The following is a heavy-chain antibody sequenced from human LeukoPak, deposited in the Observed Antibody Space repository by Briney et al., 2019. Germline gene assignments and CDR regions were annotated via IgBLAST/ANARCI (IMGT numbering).Heavy chain of an antibody. CDR3: AKDLYSGWNTNYYYYYMDV. V-gene: IGHV3-23*01. CDR1: GLSFSSHA. D-gene: IGHD6-19*01. Sequence: GGSLRLSCAASGLSFSSHAMTWVRQAPGKGLEWVSAISGNAGSTYYGDSVKGRFSISRDNSENTLYLQMNSLSAADTAVYYCAKDLYSGWNTNYYYYYMDVWGKGTTVTVSS. CDR2: ISGNAGST. J-gene: IGHJ6*03.